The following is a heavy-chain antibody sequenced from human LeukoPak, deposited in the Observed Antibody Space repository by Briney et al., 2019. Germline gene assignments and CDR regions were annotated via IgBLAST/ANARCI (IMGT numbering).Heavy chain of an antibody. D-gene: IGHD3-10*01. CDR2: IRYDGSNK. CDR3: AKDYSKTSYYGSGTYYRPNWFDP. V-gene: IGHV3-30*02. CDR1: GFTFSSYG. Sequence: GGSLRLSCAASGFTFSSYGMHWVRQAPGKGLEWVAFIRYDGSNKYYADSVKGRFTISRDNSKNTLYLQMNSLRAEDTAVHYCAKDYSKTSYYGSGTYYRPNWFDPWGQGTLVTVSS. J-gene: IGHJ5*02.